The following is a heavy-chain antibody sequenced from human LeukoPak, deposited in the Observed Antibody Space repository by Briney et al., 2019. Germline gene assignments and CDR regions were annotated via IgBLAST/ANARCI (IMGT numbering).Heavy chain of an antibody. Sequence: PGGSLRLSCAASGFTFSDYYMSWIRQAPGKGLEWVSYISSSGYTIYYADSVKGRFTISRNNAKNSLYLQMNSLRAEDTAVYCCAKERSRGYMFDNWGQGTLVTVSS. CDR2: ISSSGYTI. CDR3: AKERSRGYMFDN. V-gene: IGHV3-11*01. J-gene: IGHJ4*02. CDR1: GFTFSDYY. D-gene: IGHD6-13*01.